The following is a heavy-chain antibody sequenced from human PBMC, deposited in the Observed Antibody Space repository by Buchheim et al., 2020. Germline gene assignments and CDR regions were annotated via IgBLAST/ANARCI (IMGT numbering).Heavy chain of an antibody. J-gene: IGHJ4*02. CDR1: GGPLGNYA. V-gene: IGHV1-69*01. CDR3: AAPTYLDDGSGSPPFDN. D-gene: IGHD3-10*01. CDR2: IIPILGTT. Sequence: QVQLVQSGTEIKKPGSSVRVSCKASGGPLGNYAFNWLRRAPGQGLEWMGGIIPILGTTNYAQHFQDRVTISADESTGTGYMELSSLTADDTAFYYCAAPTYLDDGSGSPPFDNWGQGTL.